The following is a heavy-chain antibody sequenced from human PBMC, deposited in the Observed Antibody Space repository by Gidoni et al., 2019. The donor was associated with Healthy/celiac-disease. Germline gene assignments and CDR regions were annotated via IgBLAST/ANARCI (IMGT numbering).Heavy chain of an antibody. V-gene: IGHV4-61*01. CDR3: ARARNYCSSTSCIPFDP. CDR2: IYYSGST. Sequence: QVQLQESGPGLVKPSETLSLTCTVSGGSVSSGSYYWSWIRQPPGKGLEWIGYIYYSGSTNYNPSLKSRVTISVDTSKNQFSLKLSSVTAADTAVYYCARARNYCSSTSCIPFDPWGQGTLVTVSS. J-gene: IGHJ5*02. D-gene: IGHD2-2*01. CDR1: GGSVSSGSYY.